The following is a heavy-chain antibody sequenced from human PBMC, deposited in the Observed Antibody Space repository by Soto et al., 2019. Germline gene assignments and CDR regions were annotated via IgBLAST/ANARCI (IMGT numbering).Heavy chain of an antibody. V-gene: IGHV3-23*01. CDR2: ISGSGGST. D-gene: IGHD3-9*01. CDR1: GFTFSSYA. Sequence: HPGGSLRLSCAASGFTFSSYAMSWVRQAPGKGLEWVSAISGSGGSTYYADSVKGRFTISRDNSKNTLYLQMNSLRAEDTAVYYCAKNVWGITIFGGMDVWGQGTTVTVSS. J-gene: IGHJ6*02. CDR3: AKNVWGITIFGGMDV.